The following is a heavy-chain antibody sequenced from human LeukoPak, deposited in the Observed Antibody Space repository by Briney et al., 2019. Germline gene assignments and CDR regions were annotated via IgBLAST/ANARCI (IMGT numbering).Heavy chain of an antibody. CDR1: RFTFSSYA. Sequence: PGGSLRLSCAASRFTFSSYAMSWVRQAPGKGLEWVSSISAGGGNTNYADSVKGRFTISRENPKNTLYLQMNSLRAEDTAVYYCAKEKYYGSDWGQGTLVTVSS. D-gene: IGHD3-10*01. CDR3: AKEKYYGSD. CDR2: ISAGGGNT. J-gene: IGHJ4*02. V-gene: IGHV3-23*01.